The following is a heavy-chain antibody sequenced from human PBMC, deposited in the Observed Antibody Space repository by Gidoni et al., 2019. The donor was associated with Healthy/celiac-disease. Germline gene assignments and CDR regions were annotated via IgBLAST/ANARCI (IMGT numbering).Heavy chain of an antibody. D-gene: IGHD3-22*01. CDR3: ARGGYYDSSGYYPFDY. V-gene: IGHV4-4*07. CDR1: GGSISSYY. CDR2: IYTSGST. Sequence: QVQLQESGPGLVTPSETLSLTCTVSGGSISSYYWSWIRQPAGKGLEWIGRIYTSGSTNYNPSLKSRVTMSVDTSKNQFSLKLSSVTAADTAVYYCARGGYYDSSGYYPFDYWGQGTLVTVSS. J-gene: IGHJ4*02.